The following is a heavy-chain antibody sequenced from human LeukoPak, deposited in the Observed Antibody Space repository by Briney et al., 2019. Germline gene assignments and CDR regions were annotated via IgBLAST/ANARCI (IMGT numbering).Heavy chain of an antibody. D-gene: IGHD3-9*01. J-gene: IGHJ6*04. CDR3: AKDRARSYDILTGYYSGV. V-gene: IGHV3-21*04. CDR2: ISSSSSYI. CDR1: GFTFSSYS. Sequence: PGGSLRLSCAASGFTFSSYSMNWVRQAPGKGLEWVSSISSSSSYIYYADSVKGRFTISRDNAKNSLYLQMNSLRAEDTAVYYCAKDRARSYDILTGYYSGVWGKGTTVTVSS.